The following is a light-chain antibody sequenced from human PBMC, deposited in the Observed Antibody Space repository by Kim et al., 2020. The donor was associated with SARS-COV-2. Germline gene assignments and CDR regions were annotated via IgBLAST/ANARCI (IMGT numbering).Light chain of an antibody. V-gene: IGLV2-11*01. CDR3: CSYAGSPWV. J-gene: IGLJ3*02. CDR1: RGAVGTYKY. Sequence: PGQSVTISCAGPRGAVGTYKYVSWYQQHPGKAPQLIIYDVSERPSGVPDRFSGSKSGNTASLTISGLQAEDEADYYCCSYAGSPWVFGGGTQLTVL. CDR2: DVS.